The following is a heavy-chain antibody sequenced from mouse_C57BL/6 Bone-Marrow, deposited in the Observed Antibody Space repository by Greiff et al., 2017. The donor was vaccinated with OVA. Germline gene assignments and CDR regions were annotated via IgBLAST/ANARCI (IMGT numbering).Heavy chain of an antibody. CDR2: INSYGGNT. V-gene: IGHV5-2*01. CDR3: AREGWLLLFAY. J-gene: IGHJ3*01. CDR1: EYAFPSHD. Sequence: EVQLVESGGGLVQPGESLKLSCESNEYAFPSHDMSWVRKTPEKRLELVAAINSYGGNTYYPDTIENRFIISRDNPKKTLYLQMSSLRSEDTALYYCAREGWLLLFAYWGQGTLVTVSA. D-gene: IGHD2-3*01.